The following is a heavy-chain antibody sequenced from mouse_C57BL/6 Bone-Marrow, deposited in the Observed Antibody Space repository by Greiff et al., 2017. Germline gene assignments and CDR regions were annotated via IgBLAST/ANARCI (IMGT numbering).Heavy chain of an antibody. D-gene: IGHD1-1*01. J-gene: IGHJ3*01. CDR3: ARHGITTVVAPTWFAY. Sequence: DVKLQESGGDLVKPGGSLKLSCAASGFTFSSYGMSWVRQTPDKRLEWVATISSGGSYTYYPDSVKGRFTISRDNAKNTLYLQMSSLKSEDTAMYYCARHGITTVVAPTWFAYWGQGTLVTVSA. CDR1: GFTFSSYG. V-gene: IGHV5-6*02. CDR2: ISSGGSYT.